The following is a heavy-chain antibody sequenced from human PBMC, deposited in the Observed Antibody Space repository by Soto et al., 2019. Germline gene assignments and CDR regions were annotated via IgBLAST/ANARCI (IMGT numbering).Heavy chain of an antibody. CDR2: IYDNGIT. J-gene: IGHJ6*02. Sequence: QVPLQESGPGLVKPSQTLSLTCNVSGGSISGGRYYWNWIRQHPGKGLEWIGNIYDNGITYYNPSLKSRVIISEDTSKNQFSLRLSSVTAADTAVYYCTRDRGFGMDVWGQGTTFTVSS. CDR3: TRDRGFGMDV. V-gene: IGHV4-31*03. CDR1: GGSISGGRYY.